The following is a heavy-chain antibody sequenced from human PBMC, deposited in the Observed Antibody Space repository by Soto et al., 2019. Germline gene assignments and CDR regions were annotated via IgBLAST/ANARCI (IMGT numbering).Heavy chain of an antibody. CDR2: IYYSGST. V-gene: IGHV4-31*03. D-gene: IGHD3-22*01. CDR3: ARVLGDGSGYYSAEYFQH. Sequence: PSETLSLTCTVSGGSISSGGYYWSWIRQHPGKGLEWIGYIYYSGSTYYNPSLKSRVTISVDTSKNQFSLKLSSVTAADTAVYYCARVLGDGSGYYSAEYFQHWGQGTLVTVSS. J-gene: IGHJ1*01. CDR1: GGSISSGGYY.